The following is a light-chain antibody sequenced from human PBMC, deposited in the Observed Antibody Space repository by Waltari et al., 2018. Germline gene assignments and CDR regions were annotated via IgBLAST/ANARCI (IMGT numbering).Light chain of an antibody. J-gene: IGKJ2*01. Sequence: EIVLTQSPATLSLSPGEGATLSCRASQSVSNYLAWYQQKPGQAPRLLLYGTYNRATGIPARFSGSGSGTDFTLTISSLEPEDFAVYYCQQRASWPNTFGQGTKLEIK. CDR1: QSVSNY. CDR3: QQRASWPNT. CDR2: GTY. V-gene: IGKV3-11*01.